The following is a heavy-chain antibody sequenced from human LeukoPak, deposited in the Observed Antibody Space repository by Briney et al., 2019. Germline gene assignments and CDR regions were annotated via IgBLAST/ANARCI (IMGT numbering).Heavy chain of an antibody. J-gene: IGHJ5*02. D-gene: IGHD6-19*01. Sequence: SQTLSLTCGLSGYSISTGYYWGWIRQPPGKGREWIGTIHYSGTTYYNSSLKNRVTLSVDTSKNQLSLKLSSVTAAETAVYYCARAMRSGWYMNLFDPWGQGTLVTVSS. CDR3: ARAMRSGWYMNLFDP. CDR1: GYSISTGYY. V-gene: IGHV4-38-2*01. CDR2: IHYSGTT.